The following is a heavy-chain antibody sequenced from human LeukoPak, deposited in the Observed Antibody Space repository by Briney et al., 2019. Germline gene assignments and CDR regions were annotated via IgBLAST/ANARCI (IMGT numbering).Heavy chain of an antibody. V-gene: IGHV3-30*18. Sequence: PGRSLRLSCAASGFTFSSYGMHWVRQAPGKGLEWVAVISYDGSNKYYADSAKGRFTISRDNSKNTLYLQMNSLRAEDTAVYYCAKDFYYDSSGYPPDYWGQGTLVTVSS. D-gene: IGHD3-22*01. CDR2: ISYDGSNK. J-gene: IGHJ4*02. CDR1: GFTFSSYG. CDR3: AKDFYYDSSGYPPDY.